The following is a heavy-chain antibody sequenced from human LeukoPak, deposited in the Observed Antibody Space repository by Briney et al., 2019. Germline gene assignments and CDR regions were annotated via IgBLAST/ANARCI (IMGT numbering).Heavy chain of an antibody. V-gene: IGHV3-21*01. D-gene: IGHD2-15*01. CDR2: ISTGSNHI. CDR3: ARDPRGYCSGGSCYSFDY. CDR1: GFIFSTYN. Sequence: GGSLRLSCAASGFIFSTYNMNWVRQAPGKGLEWVSSISTGSNHIFYADSVKGRFTISRDNAKNSLYLQMNSLRAEDTAVYYCARDPRGYCSGGSCYSFDYWGQGTLVTVSS. J-gene: IGHJ4*02.